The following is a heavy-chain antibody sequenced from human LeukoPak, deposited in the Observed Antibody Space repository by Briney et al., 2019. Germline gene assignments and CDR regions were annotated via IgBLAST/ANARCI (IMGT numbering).Heavy chain of an antibody. CDR3: AKDIYYDSSGYFDY. CDR2: IWYDGSNK. CDR1: GFTFSSYG. V-gene: IGHV3-33*06. D-gene: IGHD3-22*01. J-gene: IGHJ4*02. Sequence: GRSLRLSCAASGFTFSSYGMHWVRQAPGKGLEWVAVIWYDGSNKYYADSVKGRFTISRDNSKNTLYLQMNSLRAEDTALYYCAKDIYYDSSGYFDYWGQGTLVTVSS.